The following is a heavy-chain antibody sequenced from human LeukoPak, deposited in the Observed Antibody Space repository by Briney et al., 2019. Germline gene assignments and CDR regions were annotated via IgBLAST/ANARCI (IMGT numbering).Heavy chain of an antibody. D-gene: IGHD2-2*01. J-gene: IGHJ3*02. CDR3: ATELFWSQLHLRWGAFDI. V-gene: IGHV3-66*01. CDR2: IYSGGST. CDR1: GFSFSSYS. Sequence: GGSLRLSCAASGFSFSSYSMNWVRQAPGKGLEWVSVIYSGGSTYYADSVKGRFTISRDDAKNSLYLQMNSLRAEDTAVYYCATELFWSQLHLRWGAFDIWGQGTMVTVSS.